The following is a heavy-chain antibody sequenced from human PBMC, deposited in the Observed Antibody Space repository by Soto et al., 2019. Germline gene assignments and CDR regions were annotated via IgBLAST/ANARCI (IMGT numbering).Heavy chain of an antibody. Sequence: QITMKEAGPTLVKPTQTLTLTCTFSGFSLTTDRVGVGWIRQPPGKAPEWLALIYWDDDKRYSPSLKSRLTITKDTSKNQVVLTMTNMDPADTATYYSAHRPPYIDTSGYYFDYWGQGTLVTVSS. CDR3: AHRPPYIDTSGYYFDY. CDR1: GFSLTTDRVG. CDR2: IYWDDDK. D-gene: IGHD3-22*01. V-gene: IGHV2-5*02. J-gene: IGHJ4*02.